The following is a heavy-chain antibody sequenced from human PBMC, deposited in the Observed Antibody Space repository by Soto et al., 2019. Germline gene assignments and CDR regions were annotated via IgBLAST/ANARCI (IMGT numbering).Heavy chain of an antibody. V-gene: IGHV3-15*01. D-gene: IGHD6-6*01. CDR2: IKSKTDGGTT. Sequence: GGSLRLSCAASGFTFSNAWMSWVRQAPGKGLEWVGRIKSKTDGGTTDYAAPVKGRFTISRDDSKNTLYLQMNSLKTEDTAVYYCTTDPDRIAARRDFDYWGQGTLVTVSS. CDR3: TTDPDRIAARRDFDY. CDR1: GFTFSNAW. J-gene: IGHJ4*02.